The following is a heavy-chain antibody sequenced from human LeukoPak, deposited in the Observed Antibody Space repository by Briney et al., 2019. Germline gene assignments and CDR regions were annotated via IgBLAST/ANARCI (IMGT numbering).Heavy chain of an antibody. CDR2: ISWNSGHR. V-gene: IGHV3-9*01. CDR1: GFTFDDYA. D-gene: IGHD5-12*01. Sequence: GGSLRLSCAASGFTFDDYAMHWVRQAPGKGLEWVSGISWNSGHRGYADSVKGRFTISRDNSKNTLYLQMNSLRAEDTAVYYCAKDRRSGYSGYDREYFDYWGQGTLVTVSS. J-gene: IGHJ4*02. CDR3: AKDRRSGYSGYDREYFDY.